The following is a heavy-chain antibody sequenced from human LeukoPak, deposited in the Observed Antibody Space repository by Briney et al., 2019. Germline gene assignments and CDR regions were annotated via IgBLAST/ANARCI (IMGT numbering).Heavy chain of an antibody. CDR3: ARIGYNYGSGRYYYMDV. D-gene: IGHD3-10*01. CDR2: INHSGST. CDR1: GGSLSGYY. V-gene: IGHV4-34*01. J-gene: IGHJ6*03. Sequence: SVTLSLTCAVCGGSLSGYYWSWIRQPPGKGLEWIGEINHSGSTNYNPSLKSRVTISVDTSKNQFSLKLSSVTAADTAVYYCARIGYNYGSGRYYYMDVWGKGTTVTISS.